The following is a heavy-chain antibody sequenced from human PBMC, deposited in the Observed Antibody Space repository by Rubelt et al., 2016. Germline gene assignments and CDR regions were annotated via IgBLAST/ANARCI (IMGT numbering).Heavy chain of an antibody. J-gene: IGHJ4*02. CDR2: INHSGST. CDR1: GGSFSGYY. V-gene: IGHV4-34*01. D-gene: IGHD3/OR15-3a*01. Sequence: QVQLQQWGAGLLKPSETLSLTCAVYGGSFSGYYWTWIRQPPGKGLEWIGEINHSGSTNYNPSLKSRVTISIDTSKNQFSLKLCAVTAAGTAVYYWARGRGLLDGDYVDYWGQGTLVTVSS. CDR3: ARGRGLLDGDYVDY.